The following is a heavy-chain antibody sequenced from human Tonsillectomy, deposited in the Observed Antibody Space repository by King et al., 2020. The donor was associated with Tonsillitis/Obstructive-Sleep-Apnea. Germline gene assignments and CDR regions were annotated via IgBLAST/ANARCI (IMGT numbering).Heavy chain of an antibody. CDR1: GGTFSSYA. CDR2: IIPILGIA. V-gene: IGHV1-69*10. D-gene: IGHD2-2*01. CDR3: ARDSCSSTSCSGWFDP. J-gene: IGHJ5*02. Sequence: VQLVESGAEVKKPGSSVKVSCKASGGTFSSYAISWVRQAPGQGLEWMGGIIPILGIANYAQKFQGRVTITADNSTSTAYMELSSLRSEDTAVYYCARDSCSSTSCSGWFDPWGQGTLVTVSS.